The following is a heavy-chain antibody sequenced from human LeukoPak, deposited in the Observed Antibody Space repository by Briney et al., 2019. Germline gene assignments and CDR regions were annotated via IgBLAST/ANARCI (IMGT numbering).Heavy chain of an antibody. CDR1: GYTFTSYA. V-gene: IGHV7-4-1*02. J-gene: IGHJ4*02. Sequence: ASVKVSCKASGYTFTSYAMNWVRQAPGQGLEWMGWINTNTGNPTYAQGFTGRFVFSLDTSVSTAYLQISSLKAEDTAVYYCARESGSSWYLGYYFDYWGQGTLVTVSS. CDR2: INTNTGNP. CDR3: ARESGSSWYLGYYFDY. D-gene: IGHD6-13*01.